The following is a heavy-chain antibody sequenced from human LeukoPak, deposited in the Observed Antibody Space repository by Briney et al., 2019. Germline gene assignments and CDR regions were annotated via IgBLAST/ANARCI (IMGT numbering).Heavy chain of an antibody. V-gene: IGHV4-34*01. CDR1: GGSFSGYY. CDR3: ARSYSNYVYYYMDV. CDR2: INHSGST. Sequence: KPSETLSLTCAVYGGSFSGYYWSWIRQPPGKGLEWIGEINHSGSTNYNPSLKSRVTISVDTSKNQFSLKLSSVTAADTAVYYCARSYSNYVYYYMDVWGKGTTVTVSS. D-gene: IGHD4-11*01. J-gene: IGHJ6*03.